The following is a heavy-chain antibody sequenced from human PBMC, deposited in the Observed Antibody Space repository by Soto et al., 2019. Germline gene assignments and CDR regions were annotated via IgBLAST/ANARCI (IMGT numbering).Heavy chain of an antibody. V-gene: IGHV3-23*01. Sequence: PGGSLRLSCAASGFTFSSYAMSWVRQAPGKGLEWVSAISGSGGSTYYADSVKGRFTISRDNSKNTLYLQMNSLRAEDTAVYYCAAQLEHVVVPAAMRYWGQGTLVTVSS. J-gene: IGHJ4*02. CDR3: AAQLEHVVVPAAMRY. D-gene: IGHD2-2*01. CDR2: ISGSGGST. CDR1: GFTFSSYA.